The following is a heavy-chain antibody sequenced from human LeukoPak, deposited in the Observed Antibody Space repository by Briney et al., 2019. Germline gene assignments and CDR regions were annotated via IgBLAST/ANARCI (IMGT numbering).Heavy chain of an antibody. J-gene: IGHJ4*02. CDR3: ASLYDSTGFCFDY. Sequence: GGSLRLSCVVSGCRFSDYYMSWIRQTPGKGLELISYISGSGDAIYYTDSVKGRFTISRDNAKNSLYLQLDNLSAEDTAFYYCASLYDSTGFCFDYWGQGALVTVS. CDR2: ISGSGDAI. V-gene: IGHV3-11*01. D-gene: IGHD3-22*01. CDR1: GCRFSDYY.